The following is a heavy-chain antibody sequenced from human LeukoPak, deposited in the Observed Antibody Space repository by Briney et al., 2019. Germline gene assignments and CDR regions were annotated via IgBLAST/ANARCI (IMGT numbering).Heavy chain of an antibody. Sequence: KPSETLSLTCSVSDGSISSSSYYWGWIRQPPGKGLEWIATIYYSGSTYYNPSLRSRVTISSDTSKNQFSLTLSSVIAADTAVYYCARGVGLRYRDYWGQGILVTVSS. CDR1: DGSISSSSYY. CDR2: IYYSGST. V-gene: IGHV4-39*07. D-gene: IGHD3-9*01. CDR3: ARGVGLRYRDY. J-gene: IGHJ4*02.